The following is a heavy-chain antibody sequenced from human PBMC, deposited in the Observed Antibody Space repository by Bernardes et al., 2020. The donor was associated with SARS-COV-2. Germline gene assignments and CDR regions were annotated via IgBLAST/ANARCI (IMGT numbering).Heavy chain of an antibody. D-gene: IGHD2-8*01. CDR2: IYWDDDK. Sequence: SGPTLLKPTQTLTLTCTFSGFSLSTSGVGVGWIRQPPGKALEWLSLIYWDDDKRYSTSLKSRPTITKDTSKNQVVLTMTNMDPVDTATYYCAHTGLGYCTNGVCYEGLFDYWGQGTLVTVSS. J-gene: IGHJ4*02. CDR3: AHTGLGYCTNGVCYEGLFDY. CDR1: GFSLSTSGVG. V-gene: IGHV2-5*02.